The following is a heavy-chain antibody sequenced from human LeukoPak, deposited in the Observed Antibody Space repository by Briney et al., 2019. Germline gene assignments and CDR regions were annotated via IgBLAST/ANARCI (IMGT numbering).Heavy chain of an antibody. CDR2: INPNDGDT. Sequence: ASAKVSCKASGYTFTDYYMHWVRQAPGQGFEWMGWINPNDGDTNYAQKFQGRVTMTRDTSISTAHMEVSRLRSDDTAVYYCARANFLYCSSSTCLFDYWGQGTLVTV. D-gene: IGHD2-2*01. J-gene: IGHJ4*02. CDR1: GYTFTDYY. CDR3: ARANFLYCSSSTCLFDY. V-gene: IGHV1-2*02.